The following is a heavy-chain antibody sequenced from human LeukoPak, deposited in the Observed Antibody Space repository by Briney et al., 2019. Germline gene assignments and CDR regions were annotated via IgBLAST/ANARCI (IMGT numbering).Heavy chain of an antibody. CDR2: IYTSGST. CDR3: ASYDFWSGYFVS. J-gene: IGHJ4*02. CDR1: GGSISSGGYS. V-gene: IGHV4-61*02. D-gene: IGHD3-3*01. Sequence: SETLSLTCAVSGGSISSGGYSWSWIRQSAGKGLEWIGRIYTSGSTNYNPSLKSRVTMSVDTSKNQFSLKLSSVTAADTAVYYCASYDFWSGYFVSWGQGTLVTVSS.